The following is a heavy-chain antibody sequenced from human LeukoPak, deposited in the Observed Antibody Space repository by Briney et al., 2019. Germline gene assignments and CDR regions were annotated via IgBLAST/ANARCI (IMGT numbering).Heavy chain of an antibody. CDR1: GGSISSYY. Sequence: SETLSLTCTVSGGSISSYYWSWIRQPAGKGLEWIGRIYTSGSTNYNPSLKSRVTMAVDTSKNQFSLKLSSVTAADTAVYYCARDRRGAARSTYYMDVWGKGTTVTVSS. V-gene: IGHV4-4*07. D-gene: IGHD6-6*01. J-gene: IGHJ6*03. CDR3: ARDRRGAARSTYYMDV. CDR2: IYTSGST.